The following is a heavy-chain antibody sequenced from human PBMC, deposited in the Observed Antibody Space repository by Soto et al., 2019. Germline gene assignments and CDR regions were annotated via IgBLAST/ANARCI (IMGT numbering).Heavy chain of an antibody. CDR3: ARFGFSSQDDAFDI. CDR1: GFTFSSYS. Sequence: PGGSLRLSCAASGFTFSSYSMNWVRQAPGKGLEGVSYISSSSSTIYYADSVKGRFTISRDNAKNSLYLQMNSLRDEDTAVYYCARFGFSSQDDAFDIWGQGTMVTVSS. J-gene: IGHJ3*02. CDR2: ISSSSSTI. V-gene: IGHV3-48*02. D-gene: IGHD3-10*01.